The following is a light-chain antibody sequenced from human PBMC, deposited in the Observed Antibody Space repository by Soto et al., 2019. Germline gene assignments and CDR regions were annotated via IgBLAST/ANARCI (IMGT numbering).Light chain of an antibody. J-gene: IGKJ1*01. CDR1: QSLIHSDGSTY. CDR3: MQGTHWPWT. CDR2: EVS. V-gene: IGKV2-30*02. Sequence: DVVMTQSPLSLPVTLGQPASISCRSSQSLIHSDGSTYLSWLQQRPGRSPRRLIYEVSDRDSGVPDRFSGSGSGTGFTLKISRVEAEDVGVYYCMQGTHWPWTFGQGTEVEIK.